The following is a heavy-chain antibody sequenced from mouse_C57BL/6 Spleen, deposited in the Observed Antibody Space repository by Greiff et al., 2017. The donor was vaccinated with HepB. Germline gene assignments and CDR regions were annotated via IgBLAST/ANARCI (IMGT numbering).Heavy chain of an antibody. CDR1: GYSITSGYY. J-gene: IGHJ3*01. CDR2: ISYDGSN. V-gene: IGHV3-6*01. D-gene: IGHD2-2*01. Sequence: EVKLQESGPGLVKPSQSLSLTCSVTGYSITSGYYWNWIRQFPGNKLEWMGYISYDGSNNYNPSLKNRISITRDTSKNQFFLKLNSVTTEDTATYYCARGGYGWFAYWGQGTLVTVSA. CDR3: ARGGYGWFAY.